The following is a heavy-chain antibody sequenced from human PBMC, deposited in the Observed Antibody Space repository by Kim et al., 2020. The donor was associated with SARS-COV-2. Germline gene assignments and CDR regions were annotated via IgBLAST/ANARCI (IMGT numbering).Heavy chain of an antibody. CDR3: AREXSIVVVPAAITAFDY. J-gene: IGHJ4*02. D-gene: IGHD2-2*01. Sequence: GGSLRLSCAASGFTFSSYSMNWVRQAPGKGLEWVSSISSSSSYIYYADSVKGRFTISRDNAKNSLYLQMXSLRAEDTAVYYCAREXSIVVVPAAITAFDYWGQGTXVTVSS. V-gene: IGHV3-21*01. CDR2: ISSSSSYI. CDR1: GFTFSSYS.